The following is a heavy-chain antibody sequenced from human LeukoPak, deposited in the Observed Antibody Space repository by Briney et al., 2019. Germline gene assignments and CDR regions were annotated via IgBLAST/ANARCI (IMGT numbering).Heavy chain of an antibody. CDR1: GGSFSGYY. CDR3: ARVRNYEGENWFDP. V-gene: IGHV4-34*01. D-gene: IGHD1-7*01. Sequence: SSETLSLTCAVYGGSFSGYYWSWIRQPPGKGLEWIGSIYHSGSTYYNPSLKSRVTISVDTSKNQFSLKLSSVTAADTAVYYCARVRNYEGENWFDPWGQGTLVTVSS. CDR2: IYHSGST. J-gene: IGHJ5*02.